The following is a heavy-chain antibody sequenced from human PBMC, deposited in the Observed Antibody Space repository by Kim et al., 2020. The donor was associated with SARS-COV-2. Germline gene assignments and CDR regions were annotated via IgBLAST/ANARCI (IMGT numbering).Heavy chain of an antibody. Sequence: GGSLRLSCAASGFTFSSYAMSWVRQAPGKGLEWVSAISGSGGSTYYADSVKGRFTISRDNSKNTLYLQINRLRAEDTAVYYCAKGYMTTVTYSPGEAWGPGTLVTVSS. CDR1: GFTFSSYA. J-gene: IGHJ5*02. D-gene: IGHD4-17*01. CDR2: ISGSGGST. V-gene: IGHV3-23*01. CDR3: AKGYMTTVTYSPGEA.